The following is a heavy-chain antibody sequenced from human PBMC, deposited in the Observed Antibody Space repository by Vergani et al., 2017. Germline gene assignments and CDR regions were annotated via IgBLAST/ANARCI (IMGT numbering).Heavy chain of an antibody. J-gene: IGHJ4*02. V-gene: IGHV3-30*02. CDR3: AKAMFYYGSGSYYLGY. CDR1: GFTFSSYG. D-gene: IGHD3-10*01. Sequence: VQLVESGGGVVQPGGSLRLSCAASGFTFSSYGMHWVRQAPGKGLEWVAFIRYDGSNKYYADSVKGRFTISRDNSKNTLYLQMNSLRAEDTAVYYCAKAMFYYGSGSYYLGYWGQGTLVTVSS. CDR2: IRYDGSNK.